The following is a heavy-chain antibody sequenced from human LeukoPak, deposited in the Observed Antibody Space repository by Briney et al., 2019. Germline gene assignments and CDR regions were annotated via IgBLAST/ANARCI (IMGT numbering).Heavy chain of an antibody. CDR1: GGTLSSYA. V-gene: IGHV1-69*13. J-gene: IGHJ4*02. Sequence: SVKVSCKASGGTLSSYAISWVRQAPGQGLEWMGGIIPIFGTANYAQEFQGRVTITADESTSTAYMELSSLRSEDTAVYYCARDVIAAHSSGWINWGQGTLVTVSS. CDR2: IIPIFGTA. CDR3: ARDVIAAHSSGWIN. D-gene: IGHD6-19*01.